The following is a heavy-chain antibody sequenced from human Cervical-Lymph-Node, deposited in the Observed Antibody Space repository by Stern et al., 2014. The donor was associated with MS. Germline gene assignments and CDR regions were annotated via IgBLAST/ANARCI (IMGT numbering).Heavy chain of an antibody. CDR2: INPRFGTS. CDR3: ATDQGDISAY. V-gene: IGHV1-69*18. D-gene: IGHD5-12*01. J-gene: IGHJ4*02. CDR1: GGTFRINT. Sequence: VPLVESGAEVKKPGASVKGSCAASGGTFRINTISWVRQAPGQGLEVMRTINPRFGTSNYAQNFQGRVTTSADESTSTAYMELSSLRSEDTAVYFCATDQGDISAYWGQGTLVTVSS.